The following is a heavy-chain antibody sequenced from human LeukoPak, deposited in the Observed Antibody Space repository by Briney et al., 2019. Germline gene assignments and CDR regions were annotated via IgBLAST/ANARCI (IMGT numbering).Heavy chain of an antibody. CDR2: IYPRDGST. J-gene: IGHJ4*02. V-gene: IGHV1-46*01. CDR1: GYTFTGYY. Sequence: GASVTVSCTASGYTFTGYYMHWVRQAPGQGLEWMGMIYPRDGSTSYAQKFQGRVTVTRDTSTSTVHMELSGLRSEDTAVYYCARDQEGFDYWGQGTLVTVSS. CDR3: ARDQEGFDY.